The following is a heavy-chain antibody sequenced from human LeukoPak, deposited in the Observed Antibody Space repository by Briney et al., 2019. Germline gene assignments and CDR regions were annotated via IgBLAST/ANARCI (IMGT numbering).Heavy chain of an antibody. J-gene: IGHJ4*02. V-gene: IGHV3-7*05. Sequence: GGSLRLSCAASGFTFSSYWVSWVRQTPGKGLEWVANIKQDGSTKYSVDSVRGRSTISRDNAKNSLYLQMNSLRAEDTAVYYCARHNMAAAGTTFDYWGQGTLVTVSS. CDR3: ARHNMAAAGTTFDY. CDR2: IKQDGSTK. D-gene: IGHD6-13*01. CDR1: GFTFSSYW.